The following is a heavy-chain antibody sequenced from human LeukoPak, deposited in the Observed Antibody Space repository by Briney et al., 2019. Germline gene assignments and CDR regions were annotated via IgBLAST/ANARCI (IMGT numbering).Heavy chain of an antibody. D-gene: IGHD3-10*01. J-gene: IGHJ6*03. CDR1: GYTFTSYY. CDR2: INPSGGST. CDR3: ARRGLLSRSEGYYYYMDV. Sequence: ASVKVPCKASGYTFTSYYMHWVRQAPGQGLEWMGIINPSGGSTSYAQKFQGRVTMTRDMSTSTVYMELSSLRSEDTAVYYCARRGLLSRSEGYYYYMDVWGKGTTVTVSS. V-gene: IGHV1-46*01.